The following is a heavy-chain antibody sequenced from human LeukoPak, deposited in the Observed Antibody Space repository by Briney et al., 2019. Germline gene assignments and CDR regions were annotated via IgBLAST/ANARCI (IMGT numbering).Heavy chain of an antibody. CDR2: ISYDGSNK. Sequence: SGGSLRLSCAASGFTFSSYAMHWVRQAPGKGLEWVAVISYDGSNKYYADSVKGRFTISRDNSKNTLYLQMNSLRAEDTAVYYCARAGTENHFDYWGQGTLVTVSS. D-gene: IGHD2/OR15-2a*01. CDR3: ARAGTENHFDY. CDR1: GFTFSSYA. V-gene: IGHV3-30-3*01. J-gene: IGHJ4*02.